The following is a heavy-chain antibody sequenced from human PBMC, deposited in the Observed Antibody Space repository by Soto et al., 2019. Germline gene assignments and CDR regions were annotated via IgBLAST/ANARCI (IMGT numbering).Heavy chain of an antibody. J-gene: IGHJ6*02. V-gene: IGHV1-69*13. Sequence: ASVKVSCKASGGTFSSYAISCVRQAPGQGLEWMGGIIPIFGTANYAQKFQGRVTITADESTSTAYMELSSLRSEDTAVYYCARGGIAAAGSSSTQSLRHYYYGMDVWGQGTTVTVSS. D-gene: IGHD6-13*01. CDR1: GGTFSSYA. CDR3: ARGGIAAAGSSSTQSLRHYYYGMDV. CDR2: IIPIFGTA.